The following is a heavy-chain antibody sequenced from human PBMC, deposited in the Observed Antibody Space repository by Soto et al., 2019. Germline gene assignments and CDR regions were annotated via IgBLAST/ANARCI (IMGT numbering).Heavy chain of an antibody. V-gene: IGHV1-18*01. CDR3: TRDDGSIKSQEFDY. D-gene: IGHD3-10*01. J-gene: IGHJ4*02. Sequence: QVQLVQSGGDVKKPGASVKVSCKASGYTFTSYGFSWVRQAPGQGLEWMGWISAKNGNINYAEKFQGRVTMTTDTSTTTAYMELRSMRFEDTAVYYCTRDDGSIKSQEFDYWGQGTLVTVSS. CDR2: ISAKNGNI. CDR1: GYTFTSYG.